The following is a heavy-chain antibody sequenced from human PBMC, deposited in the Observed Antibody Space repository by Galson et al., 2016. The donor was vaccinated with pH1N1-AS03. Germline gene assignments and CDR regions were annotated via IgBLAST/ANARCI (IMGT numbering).Heavy chain of an antibody. Sequence: SVKVSCKASGYKFTNYGFNWVRQAPGQGLEWMGWISGYNGNTNYAQSLQGRVTMTTDTSTSTAYMELRSLRSADTAVYYCARDDGALYDYYGLDVWGQGTTVTVSS. J-gene: IGHJ6*02. D-gene: IGHD4-17*01. CDR1: GYKFTNYG. V-gene: IGHV1-18*04. CDR3: ARDDGALYDYYGLDV. CDR2: ISGYNGNT.